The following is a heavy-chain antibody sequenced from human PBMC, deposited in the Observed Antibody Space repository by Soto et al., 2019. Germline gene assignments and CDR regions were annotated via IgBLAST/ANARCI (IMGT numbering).Heavy chain of an antibody. CDR1: GFTFSSYA. J-gene: IGHJ4*02. D-gene: IGHD3-9*01. V-gene: IGHV3-23*01. CDR3: AKDQLASYDILTGYYFGPIYY. Sequence: GGSLRLSCAASGFTFSSYAMSWVRQAPGKGLEWVSAISGSGGSTYYADSVKGRFTISRDNSKNTLYLQMNSLRAEDTAVYYCAKDQLASYDILTGYYFGPIYYWGQGTLVTVSS. CDR2: ISGSGGST.